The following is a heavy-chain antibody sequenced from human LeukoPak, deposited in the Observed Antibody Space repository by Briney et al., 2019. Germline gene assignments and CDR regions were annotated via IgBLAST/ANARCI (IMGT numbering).Heavy chain of an antibody. Sequence: GGSLRLSCAASGFTFSGYWMSWVRQAPGRGLDWVATIKQDESEKTYVDSVEGRFTSSRDNAKSSLFLQMDSLRAEDTAVYYCARFGMDAAIDYWGQGTLVTVSS. V-gene: IGHV3-7*01. D-gene: IGHD2-15*01. CDR1: GFTFSGYW. CDR2: IKQDESEK. CDR3: ARFGMDAAIDY. J-gene: IGHJ4*02.